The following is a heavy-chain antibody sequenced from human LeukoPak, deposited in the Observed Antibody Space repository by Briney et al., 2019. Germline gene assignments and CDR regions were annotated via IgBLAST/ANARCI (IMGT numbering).Heavy chain of an antibody. CDR3: ARDSLGTSSGWFDP. CDR2: IWSDGSNK. CDR1: GFTFSSHG. J-gene: IGHJ5*02. Sequence: GGSLRLSCAASGFTFSSHGMHWVRQAPGKGLEWVAVIWSDGSNKYCADSVKGRFTISRDNSKNTLYLQMSSLRAEDTAVYYCARDSLGTSSGWFDPWGQGTLVTVSS. V-gene: IGHV3-33*01. D-gene: IGHD6-19*01.